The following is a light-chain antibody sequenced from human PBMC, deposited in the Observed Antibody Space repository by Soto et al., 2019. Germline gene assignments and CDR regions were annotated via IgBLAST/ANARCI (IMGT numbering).Light chain of an antibody. V-gene: IGLV2-23*02. Sequence: QSVLTQPASVSGSPGQSITISCNGTSSDIGSYDLLSWYQQHPGKAPKLMIYEVTKWPAGVSDRFSGSKSANTASLTISGLQAGDEADYFSCSFGSGGTIFGGGTKLTAL. CDR2: EVT. CDR1: SSDIGSYDL. CDR3: CSFGSGGTI. J-gene: IGLJ2*01.